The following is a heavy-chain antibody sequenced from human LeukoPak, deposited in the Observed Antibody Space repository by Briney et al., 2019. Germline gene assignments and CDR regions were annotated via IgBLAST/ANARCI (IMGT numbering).Heavy chain of an antibody. CDR1: ASTFSRSY. D-gene: IGHD3-16*02. Sequence: LRLSCAASASTFSRSYMGWVRQPPGKGLEWIGEINHSGSTNYNPSLKSRVTISVDTSKNQFSLKLSSVTAADTAVYYCASKRYDYVWGSYRPFDYWGQGTLVTVSS. V-gene: IGHV4-34*01. CDR3: ASKRYDYVWGSYRPFDY. J-gene: IGHJ4*02. CDR2: INHSGST.